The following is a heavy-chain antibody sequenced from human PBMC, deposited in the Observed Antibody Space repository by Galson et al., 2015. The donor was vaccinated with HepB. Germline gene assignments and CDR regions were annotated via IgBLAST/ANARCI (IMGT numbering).Heavy chain of an antibody. CDR1: GYTFTSYA. Sequence: SVKVSCKASGYTFTSYAMHWVRQAPGQRLEWMGWINAGNGNTKYSQKFQGRVTITRDTSASTAYMELSSLRSEDTAVYYCARGALGLFLVVVNYYFDYWGQGTLVTVSS. D-gene: IGHD2-2*01. V-gene: IGHV1-3*01. CDR2: INAGNGNT. CDR3: ARGALGLFLVVVNYYFDY. J-gene: IGHJ4*02.